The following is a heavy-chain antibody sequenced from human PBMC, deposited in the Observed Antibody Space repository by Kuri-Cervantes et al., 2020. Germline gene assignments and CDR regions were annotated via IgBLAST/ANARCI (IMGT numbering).Heavy chain of an antibody. V-gene: IGHV4-30-4*01. J-gene: IGHJ5*02. CDR1: GGSISSGDYY. CDR3: ARGPYYCSGGSCFNWFDP. D-gene: IGHD2-15*01. CDR2: IDISGST. Sequence: SCTVSGGSISSGDYYWSWIRQPPGKGLEWIGRIDISGSTDYNPSLKSRVTISVDTSKNQFSLTLSSVTAADTAMYYCARGPYYCSGGSCFNWFDPWGQGTLVTVSS.